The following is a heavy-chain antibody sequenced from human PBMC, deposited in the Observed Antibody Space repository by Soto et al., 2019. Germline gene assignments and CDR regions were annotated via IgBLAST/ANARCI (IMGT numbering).Heavy chain of an antibody. Sequence: ASVKVSCKASGYTFTGYYMHWVRQAPGQGLEWMGWINPNSRGTNYAQKFQGRVTMTRDTSISTAYMELSRLRSDDTAVYYGARGQYMWNYVYWGQGTLVTVSS. CDR1: GYTFTGYY. J-gene: IGHJ4*02. CDR2: INPNSRGT. D-gene: IGHD1-7*01. V-gene: IGHV1-2*02. CDR3: ARGQYMWNYVY.